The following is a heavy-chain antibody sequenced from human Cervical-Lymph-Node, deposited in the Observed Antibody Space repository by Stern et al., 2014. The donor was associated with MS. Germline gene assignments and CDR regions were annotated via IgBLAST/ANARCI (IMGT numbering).Heavy chain of an antibody. V-gene: IGHV4-59*08. CDR2: IYYSGST. CDR1: GGSIRNYY. CDR3: ATFFRSGSSYYFDY. J-gene: IGHJ4*02. Sequence: VQLVESGPGLVKPSETLSLTCTVSGGSIRNYYWSWIRQPPGKGLEWIGYIYYSGSTTRNPSLKGPVTLSVDPLKNLPSLQLTSVTAADTAVYYCATFFRSGSSYYFDYWGQGTLVTVAS. D-gene: IGHD5-12*01.